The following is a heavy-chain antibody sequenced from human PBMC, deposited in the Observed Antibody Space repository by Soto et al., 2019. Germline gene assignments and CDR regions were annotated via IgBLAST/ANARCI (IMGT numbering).Heavy chain of an antibody. J-gene: IGHJ4*02. CDR2: IYHSGST. D-gene: IGHD3-9*01. CDR3: ARGYYDILTGYPSSEFDY. V-gene: IGHV4-4*02. Sequence: ETLSLTCTVSGGSISSSNWWSWVRQPPGKGLEWIGEIYHSGSTNYNPSLKSRVTISVDKSKNQFSLKLSSVTAADTAVYYCARGYYDILTGYPSSEFDYWGQGTLVTVSS. CDR1: GGSISSSNW.